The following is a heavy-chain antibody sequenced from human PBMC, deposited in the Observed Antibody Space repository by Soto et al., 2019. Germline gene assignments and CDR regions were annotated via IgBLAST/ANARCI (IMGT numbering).Heavy chain of an antibody. Sequence: PGGSLRLSCAASGFTFSSYDMHWVRQATGKGLEWVSAIGTAGDTYYPGSVKGRFTISRENAKNSLYLQMNSLRAGDTAVYYCARATPYGGAFDYWGQGTLVTVSS. D-gene: IGHD2-21*01. CDR1: GFTFSSYD. CDR2: IGTAGDT. J-gene: IGHJ4*02. V-gene: IGHV3-13*01. CDR3: ARATPYGGAFDY.